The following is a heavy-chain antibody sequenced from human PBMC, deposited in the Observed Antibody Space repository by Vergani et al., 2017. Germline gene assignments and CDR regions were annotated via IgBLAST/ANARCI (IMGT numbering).Heavy chain of an antibody. D-gene: IGHD6-19*01. CDR3: ARHSTVEWLVKLGWIDP. Sequence: QLQLQESGPGLVKPSATLSLTCSVSGASIRSSHYYWGWLRQPPGKGLGWIASIYYSGITYYNPSIKSRVNISGDTSKNQSSLKLSPVTAADTAVYFCARHSTVEWLVKLGWIDPWGEGILVIVSS. CDR1: GASIRSSHYY. CDR2: IYYSGIT. V-gene: IGHV4-39*01. J-gene: IGHJ5*02.